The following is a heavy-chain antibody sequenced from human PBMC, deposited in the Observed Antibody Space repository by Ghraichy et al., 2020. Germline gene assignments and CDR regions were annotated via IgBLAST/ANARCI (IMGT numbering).Heavy chain of an antibody. CDR1: GFTFSSYE. Sequence: GGSLRLSCAGTGFTFSSYEMNWVRQAPGRGLEWVSYISSGGTIIYYTDSVKGRFTISRDNAKNSLYLQMNSLRAEDTAVYYCATHYGDYIGYFDYWGQGSLVPVAS. CDR3: ATHYGDYIGYFDY. CDR2: ISSGGTII. D-gene: IGHD4-17*01. J-gene: IGHJ4*02. V-gene: IGHV3-48*03.